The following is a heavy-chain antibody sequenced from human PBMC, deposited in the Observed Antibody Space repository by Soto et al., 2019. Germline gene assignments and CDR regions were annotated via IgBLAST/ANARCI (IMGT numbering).Heavy chain of an antibody. D-gene: IGHD6-13*01. V-gene: IGHV3-7*03. Sequence: GGSLRLSCAASGFTFSSYWMSWVRQAPGKGLEWVANIKQDGSEKYYVDSVKGRFTISRDNAKNSLYLQMNSLRAEDTAVYYCARDRIAAAGTEWFDPWGQGTLGTVSS. CDR2: IKQDGSEK. CDR1: GFTFSSYW. CDR3: ARDRIAAAGTEWFDP. J-gene: IGHJ5*02.